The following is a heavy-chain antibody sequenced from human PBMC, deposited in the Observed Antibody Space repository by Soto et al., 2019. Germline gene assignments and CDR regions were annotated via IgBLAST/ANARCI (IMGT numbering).Heavy chain of an antibody. CDR1: GYTFTGYY. CDR2: INPNSGGT. CDR3: ASPDSWQLDHREAFDY. D-gene: IGHD6-6*01. Sequence: AASVKVSCKASGYTFTGYYMHWVRQAPGQGLEWMGWINPNSGGTNYAQKFQGRVTMTRDTSISTAYMELSRLRSDDTAVYYCASPDSWQLDHREAFDYWGQGTLVTVSS. V-gene: IGHV1-2*02. J-gene: IGHJ4*02.